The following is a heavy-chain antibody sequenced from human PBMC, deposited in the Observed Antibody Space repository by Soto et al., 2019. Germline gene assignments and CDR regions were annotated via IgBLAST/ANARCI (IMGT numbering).Heavy chain of an antibody. Sequence: ASVKVSCKASGYTFTSYGISWVRQAPGQGLEWMGWISAYNGNTNYAQKLLGRVTMTTDTSTSTAYMELRSLRSDDTAVYYCARDGIVVVPAAIVGYYYYYGMDVWGQGTTVTVSS. CDR2: ISAYNGNT. D-gene: IGHD2-2*01. CDR1: GYTFTSYG. V-gene: IGHV1-18*01. J-gene: IGHJ6*02. CDR3: ARDGIVVVPAAIVGYYYYYGMDV.